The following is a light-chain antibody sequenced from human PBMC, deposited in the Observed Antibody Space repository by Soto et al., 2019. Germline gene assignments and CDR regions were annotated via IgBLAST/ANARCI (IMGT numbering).Light chain of an antibody. CDR1: QAISSS. CDR3: QHLNDYRYT. CDR2: AAS. J-gene: IGKJ2*01. V-gene: IGKV1-9*01. Sequence: DIPLTQSLSFLSASVGDRVTITCRASQAISSSLAWYQHNPGKAPKLLIYAASTLQNGVPSSFSGSVSGTEFTLTISSLQPEDFETYYCQHLNDYRYTFGQGTKVEIK.